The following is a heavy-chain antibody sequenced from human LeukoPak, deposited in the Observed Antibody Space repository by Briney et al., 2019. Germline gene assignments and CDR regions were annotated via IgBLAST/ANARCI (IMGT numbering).Heavy chain of an antibody. V-gene: IGHV7-4-1*02. J-gene: IGHJ4*02. CDR1: GYTFTSYA. CDR3: ARVYSSGFVRVSYFDY. Sequence: ASVKVSCKASGYTFTSYAMNWVRQAPGQGLEWMGWINTNTGNPTYAQGFTGRFVFSLDTSVSTAYLQISSLKAEDTAVYYCARVYSSGFVRVSYFDYWGQGTLVTVSS. CDR2: INTNTGNP. D-gene: IGHD6-19*01.